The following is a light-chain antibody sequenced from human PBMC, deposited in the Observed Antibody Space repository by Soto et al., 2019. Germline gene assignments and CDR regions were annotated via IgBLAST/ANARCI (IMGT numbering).Light chain of an antibody. J-gene: IGLJ2*01. V-gene: IGLV4-69*01. CDR3: QTWGTGVG. CDR2: LNSDGSH. CDR1: SGHSSYA. Sequence: QLVLTQSPSASASLGASVKLTCTLSSGHSSYAIAWHQQQPEKGPRYLMKLNSDGSHSKGDGIPDRFSGSSSGAERYLTISSLQSEDEADYYCQTWGTGVGFCGGTKRTVL.